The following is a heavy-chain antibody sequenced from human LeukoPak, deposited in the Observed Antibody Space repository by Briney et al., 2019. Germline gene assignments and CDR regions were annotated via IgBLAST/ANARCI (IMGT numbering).Heavy chain of an antibody. CDR1: GFSFSGHW. Sequence: GGSLRLSCIASGFSFSGHWMHWARQLPGKGLVWVSRISPTGSTTSYADSVKGRFTISRDNSKNTLYLQMNSLRAEDTAVYYCAKDMRFDWTPYHFDYWGQGTLVTVSS. CDR3: AKDMRFDWTPYHFDY. CDR2: ISPTGSTT. J-gene: IGHJ4*02. D-gene: IGHD3-9*01. V-gene: IGHV3-74*01.